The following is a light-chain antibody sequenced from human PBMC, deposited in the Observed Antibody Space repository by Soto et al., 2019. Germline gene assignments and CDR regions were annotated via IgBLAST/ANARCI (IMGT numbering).Light chain of an antibody. CDR1: QSVPSNY. J-gene: IGKJ3*01. V-gene: IGKV3-20*01. Sequence: EIVLTQSPGTLSLSPGERATLSCRASQSVPSNYLAWYQQIPGQAPRLLIYAASTRATGIPDRFSGSGSGTDFTLIISRLEPEDFAVYYCQQYGSSPPFTFGHGTKVDIK. CDR3: QQYGSSPPFT. CDR2: AAS.